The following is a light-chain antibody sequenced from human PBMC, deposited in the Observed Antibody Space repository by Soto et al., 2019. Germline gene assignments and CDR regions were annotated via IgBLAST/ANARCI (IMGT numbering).Light chain of an antibody. CDR3: AAWDDSLNGYV. J-gene: IGLJ1*01. Sequence: QSVLTQPPSASGTPGQRVTISCSGGSSNIRTNAVNWYQQLPGTAPKLLIYNNNQRPSGVPDRFSGSKSGTSASLDISGLQYEDEADYYCAAWDDSLNGYVFGTGTKLTVL. CDR2: NNN. CDR1: SSNIRTNA. V-gene: IGLV1-44*01.